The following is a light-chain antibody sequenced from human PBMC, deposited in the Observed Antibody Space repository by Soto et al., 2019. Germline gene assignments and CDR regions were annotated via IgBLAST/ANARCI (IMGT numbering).Light chain of an antibody. CDR2: GAS. CDR1: QSVSSN. V-gene: IGKV3-15*01. J-gene: IGKJ1*01. CDR3: QQYNNWPRT. Sequence: EILMTQSPATLSVSPGDRATISCRASQSVSSNLAWYQQKPGQAPRLLIYGASTRATGIPARFSGSGSGTEFTLTISSLQSEDFAVYYCQQYNNWPRTFGQGTKVELK.